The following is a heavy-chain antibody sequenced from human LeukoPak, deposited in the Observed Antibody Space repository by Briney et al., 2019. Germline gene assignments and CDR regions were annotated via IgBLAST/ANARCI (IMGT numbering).Heavy chain of an antibody. CDR1: GFTFSSYE. V-gene: IGHV3-48*03. J-gene: IGHJ5*02. D-gene: IGHD3-10*01. CDR3: ARYVRHLGGSNWFDP. CDR2: ISSSGSTI. Sequence: GGSLRLSCVASGFTFSSYEMNWVRQAPGKGLEWVSYISSSGSTIYYADSVKGRFTISRDNAKNSLYLQMNSLRAEDTAVYYCARYVRHLGGSNWFDPWGQGTLVTVSS.